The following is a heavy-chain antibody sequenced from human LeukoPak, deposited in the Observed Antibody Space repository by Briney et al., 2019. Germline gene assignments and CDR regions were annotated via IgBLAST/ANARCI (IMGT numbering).Heavy chain of an antibody. V-gene: IGHV3-74*01. D-gene: IGHD3-16*02. CDR2: IDNDGSDT. J-gene: IGHJ3*02. Sequence: GGSLRLSCTASGFTFTFSSYWMHWVRQAPGKGLVLISRIDNDGSDTVYADSVKGRFTISRDNAKNTLYLQMNSVRAEDTAVYYCSRGGYHHGFDIWGQGTMVTVSS. CDR1: GFTFTFSSYW. CDR3: SRGGYHHGFDI.